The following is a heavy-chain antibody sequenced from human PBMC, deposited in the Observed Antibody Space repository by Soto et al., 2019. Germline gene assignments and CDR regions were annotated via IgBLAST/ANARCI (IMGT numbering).Heavy chain of an antibody. J-gene: IGHJ4*02. V-gene: IGHV2-5*02. Sequence: QITLKESGPTLVKPTQTLTLTCSFSGFSLSTNGVGVGWIRQPPGKALEWLALIYWDDDKRYRPSLKSRLTITKDTSQNQVVLIMTNMDPVDTATYYCAHRPKSDWHFDYWGQGTLVTVSS. CDR3: AHRPKSDWHFDY. CDR1: GFSLSTNGVG. CDR2: IYWDDDK. D-gene: IGHD3-9*01.